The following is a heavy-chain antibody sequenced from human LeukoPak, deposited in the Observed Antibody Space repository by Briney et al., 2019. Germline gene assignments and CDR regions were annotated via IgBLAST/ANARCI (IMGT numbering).Heavy chain of an antibody. J-gene: IGHJ3*02. CDR2: INTGNGNT. D-gene: IGHD3-3*01. CDR1: GYTFNNYA. CDR3: ARPRITIYTGGSQGHDAFDI. Sequence: ASVKVSCKASGYTFNNYAIHWVRQTPGQRLEWMGWINTGNGNTKYSQEFQGRVTITADESTSTAYMELSSLRSEDTAVYYCARPRITIYTGGSQGHDAFDIWGQGTMVTVSS. V-gene: IGHV1-3*03.